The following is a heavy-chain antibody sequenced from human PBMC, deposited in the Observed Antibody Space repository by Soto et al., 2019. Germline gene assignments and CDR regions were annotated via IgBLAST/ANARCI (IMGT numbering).Heavy chain of an antibody. Sequence: GGSLRLSCAASGLSFTSFWMSWVRQAPGKGLEWVADIKHDGSEKYYVDSVKGRFTISRDNAKNSLFLQMNSPRAEDTAVYYCARDPNGYNDYWGQGTLVTVSS. CDR1: GLSFTSFW. J-gene: IGHJ4*02. CDR2: IKHDGSEK. CDR3: ARDPNGYNDY. V-gene: IGHV3-7*01. D-gene: IGHD1-20*01.